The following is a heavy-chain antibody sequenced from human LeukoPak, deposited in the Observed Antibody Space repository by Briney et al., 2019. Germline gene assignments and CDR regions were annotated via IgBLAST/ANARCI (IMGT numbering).Heavy chain of an antibody. CDR1: GFTFDDYA. CDR2: ISWNSGSI. Sequence: PGGSLRLSCAASGFTFDDYAMHWVRQAPGKGREWVSGISWNSGSIGYADSVKGRFTISRDNAKNSLYLQMNSLRAEDTALYYCAKDKDYYGSGSTRVEYFQHWGQGTLVTVSS. J-gene: IGHJ1*01. D-gene: IGHD3-10*01. CDR3: AKDKDYYGSGSTRVEYFQH. V-gene: IGHV3-9*01.